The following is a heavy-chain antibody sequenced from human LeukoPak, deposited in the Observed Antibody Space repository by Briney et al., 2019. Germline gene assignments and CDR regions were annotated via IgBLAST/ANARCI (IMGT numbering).Heavy chain of an antibody. CDR3: AREGSVLLWFGDLATGAFDI. CDR1: GGSISSYY. J-gene: IGHJ3*02. Sequence: PSETLSLTCIVSGGSISSYYWSWIRQPAGKGLEWIGRIYTSGSTNYNPSLKGRVTMSVDTSKNQFSLKLSSVTAADTAVYYCAREGSVLLWFGDLATGAFDIWGQGTMVTVSS. V-gene: IGHV4-4*07. CDR2: IYTSGST. D-gene: IGHD3-10*01.